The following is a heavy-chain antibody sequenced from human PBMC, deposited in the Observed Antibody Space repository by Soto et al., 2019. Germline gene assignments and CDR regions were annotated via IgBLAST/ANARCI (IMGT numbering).Heavy chain of an antibody. CDR3: ARLGIAARGWADRYYYGMDV. CDR1: GYSFTSYW. D-gene: IGHD6-6*01. Sequence: GESLKISCKGSGYSFTSYWISWVRQMPGKGLEWMGRIDPSDSYTNYSPSFQGHVTISADKSISTAYLQWSSLKASDTAMYYCARLGIAARGWADRYYYGMDVWGQGTTVTVSS. V-gene: IGHV5-10-1*01. CDR2: IDPSDSYT. J-gene: IGHJ6*02.